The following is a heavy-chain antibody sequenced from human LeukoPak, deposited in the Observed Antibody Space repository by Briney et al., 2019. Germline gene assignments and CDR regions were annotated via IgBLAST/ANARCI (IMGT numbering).Heavy chain of an antibody. CDR1: GGSISSGSYY. CDR2: IYTSGST. V-gene: IGHV4-61*02. D-gene: IGHD1-26*01. CDR3: ARDTSDYSGSYFDY. J-gene: IGHJ4*02. Sequence: SETLSLTCTVSGGSISSGSYYWSWIRQLAGKGLEWIGRIYTSGSTNYNPSLKSRVTISVDTSKNQFSLKLSSVTAADTAVYYCARDTSDYSGSYFDYWGQGTLVTVSS.